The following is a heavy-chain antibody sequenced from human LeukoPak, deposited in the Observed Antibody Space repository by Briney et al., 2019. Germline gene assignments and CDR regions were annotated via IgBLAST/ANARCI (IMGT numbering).Heavy chain of an antibody. CDR2: ISTTGST. Sequence: SETLSLTCTVSGTSISRHYWSWLRQSAPLGLEWLGYISTTGSTTYNPSLEGQVTMSEGTSQNQLSLTLSSVTAAYTAVYFCARQDGLGVGDLGGWFDFWGQGIQVTVSS. V-gene: IGHV4-4*09. CDR1: GTSISRHY. D-gene: IGHD3-10*01. J-gene: IGHJ5*01. CDR3: ARQDGLGVGDLGGWFDF.